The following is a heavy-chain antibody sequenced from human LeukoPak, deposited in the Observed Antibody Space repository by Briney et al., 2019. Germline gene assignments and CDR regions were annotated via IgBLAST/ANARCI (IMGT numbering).Heavy chain of an antibody. CDR2: IYATGSA. CDR1: GDSISSGSYY. V-gene: IGHV4-61*02. D-gene: IGHD6-13*01. CDR3: ARASSSWFGGWFDP. J-gene: IGHJ5*02. Sequence: PSQTLSLTCTVSGDSISSGSYYWSWIRQPAGKGLEWIGRIYATGSANYNPSLKSRVTISVDTSKNQFSLKLSSVTAADTAVYYCARASSSWFGGWFDPWGQGTLVTVSS.